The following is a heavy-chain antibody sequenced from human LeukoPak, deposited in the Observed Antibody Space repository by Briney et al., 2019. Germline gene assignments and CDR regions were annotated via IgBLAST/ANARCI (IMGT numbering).Heavy chain of an antibody. CDR3: ARGTSGSYDY. CDR2: ISPSGGST. D-gene: IGHD3-10*01. CDR1: GYTFTSNY. V-gene: IGHV1-46*01. J-gene: IGHJ4*02. Sequence: ASVKVSCKAFGYTFTSNYMHWVRQAPGQGPEWMGVISPSGGSTTYAQKFQGRVTMTTDTSTSTAYMELRSLRSDDTAVYYCARGTSGSYDYWGQGTLVTVSS.